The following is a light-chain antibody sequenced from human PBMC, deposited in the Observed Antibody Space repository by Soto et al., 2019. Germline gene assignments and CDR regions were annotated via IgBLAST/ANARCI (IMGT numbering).Light chain of an antibody. J-gene: IGKJ4*01. CDR3: HQYYKWPLT. CDR2: GAS. Sequence: EIVMTQSPATLSVSPGERATLSCRASQSVSSNLAWYQQKPGQAPRLLIYGASTRATGIPARFSGSGSGTEFTLTISSLQSEDFAVYYCHQYYKWPLTFGGGTKV. CDR1: QSVSSN. V-gene: IGKV3-15*01.